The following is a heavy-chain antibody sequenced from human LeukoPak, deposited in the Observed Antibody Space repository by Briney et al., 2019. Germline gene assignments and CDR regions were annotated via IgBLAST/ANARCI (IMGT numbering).Heavy chain of an antibody. CDR3: ARGCQLLYSGLAYYFDY. J-gene: IGHJ4*02. D-gene: IGHD2-2*02. V-gene: IGHV3-30-3*01. Sequence: GGSLRLSCAASGFTFSSYAMHWVRQAPGKGLEGVAVISYDGSNKYYADSMKGRFTISRDNSKNTLYLQMNSLRAEDTAVYYCARGCQLLYSGLAYYFDYWGQGTLVTVSS. CDR2: ISYDGSNK. CDR1: GFTFSSYA.